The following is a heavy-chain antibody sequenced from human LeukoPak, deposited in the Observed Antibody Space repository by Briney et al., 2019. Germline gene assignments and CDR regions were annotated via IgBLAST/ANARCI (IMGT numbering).Heavy chain of an antibody. CDR3: ARGGPTYYYDSSGYYYPFDY. J-gene: IGHJ4*02. D-gene: IGHD3-22*01. V-gene: IGHV4-31*03. Sequence: SQTLSLTCTVSGGSISSGGYYWSWIRQHPGKGLEWIGYIYYSGSTYYNPSLKSRVTISVDTSKNQFSLKLSSVTAADTAVYYCARGGPTYYYDSSGYYYPFDYWGQGTLVTISS. CDR1: GGSISSGGYY. CDR2: IYYSGST.